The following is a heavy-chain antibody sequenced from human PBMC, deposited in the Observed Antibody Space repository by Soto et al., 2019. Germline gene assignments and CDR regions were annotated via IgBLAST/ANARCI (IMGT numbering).Heavy chain of an antibody. CDR1: GGSISSYF. D-gene: IGHD3-16*02. Sequence: QVQLQESGPGLVKPSETLSLTCTVSGGSISSYFWSWIRQPPGKGLEWIGYIYYTGSANYNPSLKRRSTTSVDTSPTQSSLPLRSATAADTAAYYCASVTWYFGLWGRGTLVTVSS. J-gene: IGHJ2*01. CDR3: ASVTWYFGL. CDR2: IYYTGSA. V-gene: IGHV4-59*01.